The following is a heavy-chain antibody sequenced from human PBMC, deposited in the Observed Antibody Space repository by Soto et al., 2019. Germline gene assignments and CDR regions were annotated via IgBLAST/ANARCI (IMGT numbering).Heavy chain of an antibody. Sequence: QVQLVQSGAEVKKPGASVKVSCKASGYTFTSYVMHWVRQAPGQGLEWMGWINTGNGNTKYSPKFQGRVTITRDTSASTAYMEVSSLRSEDTSVYYCARGTYSSSLFGYWGQGTLVTVSS. D-gene: IGHD6-6*01. J-gene: IGHJ4*02. CDR3: ARGTYSSSLFGY. V-gene: IGHV1-3*04. CDR1: GYTFTSYV. CDR2: INTGNGNT.